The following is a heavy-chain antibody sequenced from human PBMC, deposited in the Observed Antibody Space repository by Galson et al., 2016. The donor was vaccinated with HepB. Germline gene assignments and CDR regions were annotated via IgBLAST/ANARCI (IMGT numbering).Heavy chain of an antibody. CDR3: ARGWGYNLWSGYSYGMDV. Sequence: SLRLSCAASGFTFSSYSMNWVRQAPGKGLEWVPYINTGSSTIYYRDSVKGRFTISRDNAKNSLYLQMNSLTDEDTAVYYCARGWGYNLWSGYSYGMDVWGQGTTVIVSS. CDR1: GFTFSSYS. D-gene: IGHD3-3*01. V-gene: IGHV3-48*02. CDR2: INTGSSTI. J-gene: IGHJ6*02.